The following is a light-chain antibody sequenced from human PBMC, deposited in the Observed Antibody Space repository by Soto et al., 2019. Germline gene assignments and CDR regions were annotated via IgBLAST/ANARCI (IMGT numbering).Light chain of an antibody. Sequence: QYVLTQPPSVSGAPGQRIIISCTGSSYNIGAGFDVHWYQHLPGPAPQLLVYDNENRPSGLPARFSDSRSGTSASLSITSRQAEDESEYYCQSYDNSLSGVVFGGGTKLTVL. J-gene: IGLJ2*01. CDR3: QSYDNSLSGVV. V-gene: IGLV1-40*01. CDR1: SYNIGAGFD. CDR2: DNE.